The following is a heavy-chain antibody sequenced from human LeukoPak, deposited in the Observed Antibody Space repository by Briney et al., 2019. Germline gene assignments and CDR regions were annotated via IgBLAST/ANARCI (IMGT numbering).Heavy chain of an antibody. D-gene: IGHD6-19*01. CDR3: ARSEVISSGWYKGY. CDR2: INHSGST. CDR1: GGSFSGYY. J-gene: IGHJ4*02. V-gene: IGHV4-34*01. Sequence: TSETLSLTCAVYGGSFSGYYWSWIRQHPGKGLEWIGEINHSGSTNYNPSLKSRVTISVDTSKNQFSLKLSSVTAADTAVYYCARSEVISSGWYKGYWGQGTLVTVSS.